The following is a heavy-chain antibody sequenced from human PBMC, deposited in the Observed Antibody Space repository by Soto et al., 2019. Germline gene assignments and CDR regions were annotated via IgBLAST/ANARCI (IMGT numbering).Heavy chain of an antibody. J-gene: IGHJ4*02. V-gene: IGHV1-69*01. CDR2: IIPYYNTL. D-gene: IGHD6-13*01. Sequence: QAQVVQSGAGVRKPGSSVKLSCKASEGTFNSYAIAWVRQAPGQGLEWMGGIIPYYNTLNYAQKFQDRVTITADDSTNTVYMELSSLRSDDTAVYFCASGASRWYPYFFDSWAQGTLVNVSS. CDR3: ASGASRWYPYFFDS. CDR1: EGTFNSYA.